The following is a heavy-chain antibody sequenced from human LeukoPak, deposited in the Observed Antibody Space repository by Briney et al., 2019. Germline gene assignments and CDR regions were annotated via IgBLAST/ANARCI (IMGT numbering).Heavy chain of an antibody. CDR2: ISGSGGST. J-gene: IGHJ4*02. CDR3: AKDLALAAAGIMAFDY. Sequence: GGSLRLSCAASGFTFSSYAMSWVRQAPGKGLEWVSAISGSGGSTYYADSVKGRFTISRDNSKNTLYLQMNSLRAEDTAVYYCAKDLALAAAGIMAFDYWGQGTLVTVSS. D-gene: IGHD6-13*01. V-gene: IGHV3-23*01. CDR1: GFTFSSYA.